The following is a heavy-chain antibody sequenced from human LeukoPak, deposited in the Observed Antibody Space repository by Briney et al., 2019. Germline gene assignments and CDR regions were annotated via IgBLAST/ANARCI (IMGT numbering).Heavy chain of an antibody. CDR1: GGSIDSYY. J-gene: IGHJ4*02. CDR3: ARSLTAYSSSYPFNN. Sequence: SSETLSLTCTVSGGSIDSYYWSWIRQPPGKGLEWIGYIYYSGSTNYNPSLESRVTISVDTSKKQFSLKLSSVIAADTAVYYCARSLTAYSSSYPFNNWGQGTLVTVSS. D-gene: IGHD6-13*01. CDR2: IYYSGST. V-gene: IGHV4-59*01.